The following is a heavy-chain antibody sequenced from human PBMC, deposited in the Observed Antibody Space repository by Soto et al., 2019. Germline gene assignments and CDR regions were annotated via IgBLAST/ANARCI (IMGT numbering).Heavy chain of an antibody. CDR1: GFTFSSYG. J-gene: IGHJ4*02. CDR3: CTVTTSTPGDY. V-gene: IGHV3-30*03. Sequence: GGSLRLSCAASGFTFSSYGMHWVRQAPGKGLEWVAVISYDGSNKYYADSVKGRFTISRDNSKNTLYLQMNSLRAEDTAVYYCCTVTTSTPGDYWGQGTLVTVSS. CDR2: ISYDGSNK. D-gene: IGHD4-17*01.